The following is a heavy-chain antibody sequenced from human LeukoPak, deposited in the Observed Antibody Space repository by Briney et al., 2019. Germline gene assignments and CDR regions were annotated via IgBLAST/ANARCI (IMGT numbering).Heavy chain of an antibody. CDR1: DYSISSGYY. Sequence: SETLSLTCAVSDYSISSGYYWGWLRQPPGKGLEWIGSIYHSVNTYYNPSLKSRVTISVDTSKNQFSLKLSSVTAADTAAYYCARLRYYYDRSGYRPYYFDYWGQGTLVTVSS. J-gene: IGHJ4*02. CDR3: ARLRYYYDRSGYRPYYFDY. CDR2: IYHSVNT. V-gene: IGHV4-38-2*01. D-gene: IGHD3-22*01.